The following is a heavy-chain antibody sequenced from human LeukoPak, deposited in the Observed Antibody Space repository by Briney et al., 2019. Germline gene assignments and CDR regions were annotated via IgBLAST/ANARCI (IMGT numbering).Heavy chain of an antibody. CDR1: GYTFTSYY. J-gene: IGHJ4*02. CDR2: INPSGGST. V-gene: IGHV1-46*03. CDR3: GRVQTVDTAMVDY. D-gene: IGHD5-18*01. Sequence: GASVKVSCKASGYTFTSYYVHWVRQAPGQGLEWMGIINPSGGSTSYAQKFQGRVTMTRDTSTSTVYMELSSLRSEDTAVYYCGRVQTVDTAMVDYWGQGTLVTVSS.